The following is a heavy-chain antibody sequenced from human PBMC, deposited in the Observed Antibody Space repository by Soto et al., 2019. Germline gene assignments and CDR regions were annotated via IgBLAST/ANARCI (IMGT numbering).Heavy chain of an antibody. D-gene: IGHD3-16*01. Sequence: XETLSLTCVVSGDSIRDYYWSWIRQPVGKGLQWVGRIYSTGNSNENPSLKSRVSLSVDTSKNQFSLRLRSVTAADTAVYYCAREGLGFDFWGQGALVTVSS. CDR2: IYSTGNS. V-gene: IGHV4-4*07. CDR3: AREGLGFDF. J-gene: IGHJ4*02. CDR1: GDSIRDYY.